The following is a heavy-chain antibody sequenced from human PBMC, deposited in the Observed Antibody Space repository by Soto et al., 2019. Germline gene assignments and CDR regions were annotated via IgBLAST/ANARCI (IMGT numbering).Heavy chain of an antibody. CDR1: GFTFSSYS. J-gene: IGHJ4*02. D-gene: IGHD3-22*01. CDR2: ISYDGSNK. Sequence: QVQLVESGGGVVQPGRSLRLSCAASGFTFSSYSMHWVRQAPGKGLEWVAVISYDGSNKYYADSVKGRFTISRDNSKNTLYLQMNSLRAEDTAVYYCAKERWSSGYYYPYWGQGTLVTVSS. V-gene: IGHV3-30*18. CDR3: AKERWSSGYYYPY.